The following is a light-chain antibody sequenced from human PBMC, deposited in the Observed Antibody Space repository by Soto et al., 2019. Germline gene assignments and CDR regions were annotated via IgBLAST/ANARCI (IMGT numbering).Light chain of an antibody. CDR1: DIEGRV. V-gene: IGLV3-21*02. CDR3: QVWDTSPDHVI. J-gene: IGLJ2*01. Sequence: SYDLTQAPSMSVAPGQTATITCGGNDIEGRVVHWYQQEPGQAPVLVVFDDSVRPSGIPERFSGASSGNTATLTITRVEAGDEADYYCQVWDTSPDHVIFGGGTQLTVL. CDR2: DDS.